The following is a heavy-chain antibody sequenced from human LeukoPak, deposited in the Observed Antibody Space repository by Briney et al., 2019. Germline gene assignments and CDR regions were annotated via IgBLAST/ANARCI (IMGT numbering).Heavy chain of an antibody. CDR2: ITGRSGST. CDR3: ANGSAQTGYYFDY. Sequence: PGGSLRLSCAASGFTLSNYAMSWVRQAPGKGLEWVASITGRSGSTYYAHSVKGRFTISRDTSRNTLHLQMSSLRAEDTAFYYCANGSAQTGYYFDYWGQGTLVTVSS. V-gene: IGHV3-23*01. CDR1: GFTLSNYA. D-gene: IGHD3-10*01. J-gene: IGHJ4*02.